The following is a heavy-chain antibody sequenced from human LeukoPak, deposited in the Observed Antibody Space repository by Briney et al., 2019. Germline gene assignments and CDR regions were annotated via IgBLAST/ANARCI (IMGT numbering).Heavy chain of an antibody. V-gene: IGHV4-59*01. CDR2: IYYSGST. Sequence: PSETLSLTCTVSGGSISSYYWSWIRQPPGKGLELIGYIYYSGSTNYNPSLKSRVTISVDTSKNQFSLKLSSVTAADTAVYYCARGYCSSTSCYMFDPWGQGTLVTVSS. CDR3: ARGYCSSTSCYMFDP. J-gene: IGHJ5*02. D-gene: IGHD2-2*02. CDR1: GGSISSYY.